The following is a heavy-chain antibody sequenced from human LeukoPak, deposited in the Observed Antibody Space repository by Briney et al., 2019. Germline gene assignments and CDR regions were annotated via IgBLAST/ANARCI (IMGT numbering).Heavy chain of an antibody. CDR1: GGSISSYY. J-gene: IGHJ4*02. D-gene: IGHD6-13*01. Sequence: SETLSLTCTVSGGSISSYYWSWIRQPPGKGLEWIGYIYYSGSTNYNPSLKSRVTISVDTSKNQFSLKLSSVTAADTAVYYCARLPTLHSSSWEIYFDYWGQGTLVTVSS. CDR3: ARLPTLHSSSWEIYFDY. V-gene: IGHV4-59*08. CDR2: IYYSGST.